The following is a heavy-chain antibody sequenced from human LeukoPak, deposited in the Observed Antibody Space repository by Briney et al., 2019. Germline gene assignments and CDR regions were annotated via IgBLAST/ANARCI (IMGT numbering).Heavy chain of an antibody. D-gene: IGHD3-10*01. CDR1: GFTFSSYW. CDR3: VRDSSILRGPLVTYYFDF. CDR2: IKQDGSEE. J-gene: IGHJ4*02. Sequence: PGGSLRLSCAASGFTFSSYWMSWVRQAPGKGLEWVANIKQDGSEEYYVDSVKGRFTISRDNSKNTLYLQMNSLRVGDTAVYYCVRDSSILRGPLVTYYFDFWGQGTLVTVSS. V-gene: IGHV3-7*03.